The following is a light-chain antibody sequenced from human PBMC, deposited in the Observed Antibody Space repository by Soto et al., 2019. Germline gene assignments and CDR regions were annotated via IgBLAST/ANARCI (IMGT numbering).Light chain of an antibody. CDR3: LQNNNLPRT. J-gene: IGKJ1*01. CDR1: QSISGW. CDR2: DAS. Sequence: DIPMTQSPSALSASVGDNVTITCRASQSISGWLAWYQQRPGKAPKLLIFDASSLESGVPSRFSGSESGTEFTLTISRLQPDDFATYFCLQNNNLPRTFGQGTEVEI. V-gene: IGKV1-5*01.